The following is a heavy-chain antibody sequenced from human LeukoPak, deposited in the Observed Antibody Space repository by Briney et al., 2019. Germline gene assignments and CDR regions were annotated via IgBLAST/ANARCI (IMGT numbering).Heavy chain of an antibody. V-gene: IGHV3-23*01. CDR1: GFTFSSYA. D-gene: IGHD3-3*01. CDR3: AKDSTYYDFWSGPYYYCGMDV. CDR2: ISGSGGST. Sequence: GGSLRLSCAASGFTFSSYAKSWVRQAPGKGLEWVSAISGSGGSTYYADSVKGRFTISRDNSKNTLYLQMNSLRAEDTAVYYCAKDSTYYDFWSGPYYYCGMDVWGQGTTVTVSS. J-gene: IGHJ6*02.